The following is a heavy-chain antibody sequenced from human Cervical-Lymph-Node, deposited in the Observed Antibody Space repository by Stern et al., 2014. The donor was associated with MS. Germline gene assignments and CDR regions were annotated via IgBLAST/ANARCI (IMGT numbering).Heavy chain of an antibody. CDR2: ISGSGGST. V-gene: IGHV3-23*04. Sequence: VQLVQSGGGLVQPGGSLRLSCAASGFTFSSYAMSWVRQAPGKGLEWVSAISGSGGSTYYADSVKGRFTISRDNSKNTLYVQMNSLRAEDTAVYYCAKYFDYYDSSGYQDYFDYWGQGTLVTVSS. CDR3: AKYFDYYDSSGYQDYFDY. CDR1: GFTFSSYA. J-gene: IGHJ4*02. D-gene: IGHD3-22*01.